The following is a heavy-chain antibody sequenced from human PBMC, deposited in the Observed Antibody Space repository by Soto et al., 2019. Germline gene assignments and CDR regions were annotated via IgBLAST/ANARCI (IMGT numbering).Heavy chain of an antibody. D-gene: IGHD2-15*01. CDR2: MNPNSGNA. J-gene: IGHJ3*02. CDR3: ARCLVDYCSGGSCYDLDAFDI. V-gene: IGHV1-8*01. CDR1: GYTFTSYD. Sequence: ASVKVSCKASGYTFTSYDINWVRQATGQGLEWMGWMNPNSGNAGYAQKFQGRVTMTRNTSISTAYMELSSLRSEDTAVYYCARCLVDYCSGGSCYDLDAFDIWGQGTMVTVSS.